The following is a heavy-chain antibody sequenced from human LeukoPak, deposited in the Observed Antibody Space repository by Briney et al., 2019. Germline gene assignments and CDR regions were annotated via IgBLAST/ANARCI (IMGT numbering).Heavy chain of an antibody. V-gene: IGHV1-2*02. CDR1: GYTFTGYY. CDR2: INPNSGGT. CDR3: ARVGVYSSGWYGTPGNWFDP. J-gene: IGHJ5*02. Sequence: ASVKVSCKASGYTFTGYYMHWVRQAPGQGLEWMALINPNSGGTNYAQKFQGRVTMTRDTSISTAYMELSRLRSDDTAVYYCARVGVYSSGWYGTPGNWFDPWGQGTLVTVSS. D-gene: IGHD6-19*01.